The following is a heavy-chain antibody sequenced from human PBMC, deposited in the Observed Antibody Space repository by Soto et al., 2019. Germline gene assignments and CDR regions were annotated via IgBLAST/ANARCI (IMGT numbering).Heavy chain of an antibody. J-gene: IGHJ4*02. D-gene: IGHD3-22*01. V-gene: IGHV3-23*01. CDR1: GFTFSSYA. CDR2: ISGSGGST. Sequence: EVQLLESGGGLVQPGGSLRLSCAASGFTFSSYAMSWVRQAPGKGLEWVSAISGSGGSTYYADSVKGRFTISRDNSKNKLYLQMNSLRAEDTAVYYCAKDQSGYYYDSSGSSFDYWGQGTLVTVSS. CDR3: AKDQSGYYYDSSGSSFDY.